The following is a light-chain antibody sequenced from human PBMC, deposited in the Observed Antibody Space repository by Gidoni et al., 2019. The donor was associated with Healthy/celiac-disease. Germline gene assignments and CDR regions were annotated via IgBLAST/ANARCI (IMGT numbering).Light chain of an antibody. J-gene: IGKJ1*01. CDR3: QQYNSVRT. CDR2: KAS. V-gene: IGKV1-5*03. CDR1: QSISSW. Sequence: DIQMTQSPSTLSASVGDRVTITCRASQSISSWLAWYQQKPGKAPKLLIYKASSLESGVPSRISGSGSGTEFTLTISSLQPDDFATYYCQQYNSVRTFGQGTKVEIK.